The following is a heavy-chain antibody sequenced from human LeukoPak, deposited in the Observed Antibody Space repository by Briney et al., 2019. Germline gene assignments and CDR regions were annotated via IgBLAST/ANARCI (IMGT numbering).Heavy chain of an antibody. D-gene: IGHD5-12*01. CDR1: GGTFSSYA. CDR2: IIPIFGTA. Sequence: ASVKVSCKASGGTFSSYAISWVRQAPGQGLEWMGGIIPIFGTANYARKFQGRVTITADESTSTAYMELSSLRSEDTAVYYCARDHSAGSGYDSAFDIWGQGTMVTVSS. CDR3: ARDHSAGSGYDSAFDI. V-gene: IGHV1-69*13. J-gene: IGHJ3*02.